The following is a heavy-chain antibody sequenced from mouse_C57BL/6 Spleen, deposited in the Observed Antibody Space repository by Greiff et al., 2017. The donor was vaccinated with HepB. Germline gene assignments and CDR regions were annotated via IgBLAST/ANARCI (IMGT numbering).Heavy chain of an antibody. CDR3: ARGLPSYAMDY. CDR1: GYTFTSYW. J-gene: IGHJ4*01. CDR2: IDPSDSYT. Sequence: QVQLQQSGAELVMPGASVKLSCKASGYTFTSYWMHWVKQRPGQGLEWIGGIDPSDSYTNYNQKFKGKSTLTVDKSSSTAYMQLSSLTSEDSAVYYCARGLPSYAMDYWGQGTSVTVSS. V-gene: IGHV1-69*01. D-gene: IGHD2-2*01.